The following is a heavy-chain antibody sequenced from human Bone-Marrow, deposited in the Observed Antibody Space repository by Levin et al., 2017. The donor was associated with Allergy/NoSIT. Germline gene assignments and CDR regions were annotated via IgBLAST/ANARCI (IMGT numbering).Heavy chain of an antibody. CDR1: GFSLSNSGVG. CDR2: IYWDDDK. CDR3: AHRRDGSGTYLYDY. V-gene: IGHV2-5*02. D-gene: IGHD3-10*01. J-gene: IGHJ4*02. Sequence: SGPTLVKPTQTLTLTCTFSGFSLSNSGVGVGWIRQPPGKALEWLALIYWDDDKRYSPPLKSRRTITKDTSKNQVVLTLTNMDPVDTATYYCAHRRDGSGTYLYDYWGQGTLVTVSS.